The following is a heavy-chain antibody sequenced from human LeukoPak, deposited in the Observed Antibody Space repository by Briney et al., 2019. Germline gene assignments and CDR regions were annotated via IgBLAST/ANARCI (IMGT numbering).Heavy chain of an antibody. CDR3: ARGAYQIVVVTAPTY. CDR1: GFTFRNYT. CDR2: LSSDGTNE. V-gene: IGHV3-30-3*01. J-gene: IGHJ4*02. D-gene: IGHD2-21*02. Sequence: GRSLSLSCAASGFTFRNYTMHWVRQAPGKGLEWVAVLSSDGTNEYYADSVKGRFTISRHISKDTLYLQMTSLRAEDTAVYYCARGAYQIVVVTAPTYWGQGTLVTVSS.